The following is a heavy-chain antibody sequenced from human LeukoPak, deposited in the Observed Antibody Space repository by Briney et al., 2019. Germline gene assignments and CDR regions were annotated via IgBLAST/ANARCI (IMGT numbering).Heavy chain of an antibody. CDR1: GYTFTTYS. Sequence: ASVKVSCKASGYTFTTYSISWVRQAPGQGLERMGWISTYNGNTKYPQKLQDRVIMTTDTSTSTAYMELRSLTSDDTAVYYCARDPELRLFDYWGQGTLVTVSS. D-gene: IGHD1-26*01. CDR2: ISTYNGNT. J-gene: IGHJ4*02. CDR3: ARDPELRLFDY. V-gene: IGHV1-18*01.